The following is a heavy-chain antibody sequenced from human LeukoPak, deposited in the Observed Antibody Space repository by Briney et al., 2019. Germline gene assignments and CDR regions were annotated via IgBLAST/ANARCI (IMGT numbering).Heavy chain of an antibody. V-gene: IGHV3-48*03. CDR3: ERDVWVAVADYYYYYGMDV. D-gene: IGHD6-19*01. Sequence: GGSLRLSCAASGFTFSSYEMNWVRQAPGKGLEWVSYISSSGSTIYYADSVKGRFTISRDNAKNSLYLQMNSLRAEDTAVYYCERDVWVAVADYYYYYGMDVWGQGTTVTVSS. CDR2: ISSSGSTI. J-gene: IGHJ6*02. CDR1: GFTFSSYE.